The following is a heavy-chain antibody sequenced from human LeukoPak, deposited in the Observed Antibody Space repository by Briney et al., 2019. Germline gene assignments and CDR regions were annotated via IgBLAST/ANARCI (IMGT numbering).Heavy chain of an antibody. D-gene: IGHD2-8*01. V-gene: IGHV4-39*07. CDR2: IYYSGST. CDR1: GGSISSSSYY. J-gene: IGHJ4*02. CDR3: ARGGPLTNPADY. Sequence: PSETLSLTCTVSGGSISSSSYYWGWIRQPPGKGLEWIGSIYYSGSTYYNPSLKSRVTISVDRSKNQFSLKLSSVTAADTAVYYCARGGPLTNPADYWGQGTLVTVSS.